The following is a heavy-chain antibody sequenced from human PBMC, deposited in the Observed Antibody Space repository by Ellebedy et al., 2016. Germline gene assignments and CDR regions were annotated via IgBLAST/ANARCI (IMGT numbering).Heavy chain of an antibody. V-gene: IGHV1-2*04. CDR1: GYTFTGYY. Sequence: ASVKVSXKASGYTFTGYYMHWVRQAPGQGLEWMGWINPNSGGTNYAQKFQGWVTMTRDTSISTAYMELSRLRSDDTAVYYCARGVLVVPTGGTDFDIWGQGTMVTVSS. CDR3: ARGVLVVPTGGTDFDI. CDR2: INPNSGGT. D-gene: IGHD2-2*01. J-gene: IGHJ3*02.